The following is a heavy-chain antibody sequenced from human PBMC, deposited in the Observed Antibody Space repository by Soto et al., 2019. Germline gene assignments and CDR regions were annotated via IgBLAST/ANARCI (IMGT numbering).Heavy chain of an antibody. V-gene: IGHV4-4*02. CDR1: GGSISSNSW. CDR2: SYHSGST. Sequence: SETLSLTCAVSGGSISSNSWWSWVRQPPGKGLEWIGQSYHSGSTNYNPSLKSRITISVDKSKSQFSLKLNSVTAADTAVYFCAREVVPGNYYSTWGQGTLVTVSS. CDR3: AREVVPGNYYST. D-gene: IGHD3-10*01. J-gene: IGHJ4*02.